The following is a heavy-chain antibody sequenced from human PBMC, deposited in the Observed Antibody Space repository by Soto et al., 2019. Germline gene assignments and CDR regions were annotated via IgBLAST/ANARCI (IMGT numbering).Heavy chain of an antibody. V-gene: IGHV1-69*02. J-gene: IGHJ4*02. D-gene: IGHD3-10*01. CDR3: TSDWEITVSTWSFGGF. CDR2: IIPFHGVT. Sequence: QVQLVQSGAEVKKPGSSVKVSCKASGGTFSPYTINWVRQAPGQGLEWMGRIIPFHGVTNYAQKFQARVTITADKSTSTAYMDLGGLRFEDTAMYYCTSDWEITVSTWSFGGFWGRGTLVTVSS. CDR1: GGTFSPYT.